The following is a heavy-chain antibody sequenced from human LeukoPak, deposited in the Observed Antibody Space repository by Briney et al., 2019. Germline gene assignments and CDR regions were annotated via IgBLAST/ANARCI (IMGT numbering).Heavy chain of an antibody. CDR3: ARILEGYHYYMDV. CDR1: GFTFSSYS. J-gene: IGHJ6*03. CDR2: IGTGGSIT. Sequence: GGSLRLSCAASGFTFSSYSMNWARQAPGKGLQWVSYIGTGGSITYYADSVKGRFTISRDNAKNSLYLQMNSLRVEDTAVYYCARILEGYHYYMDVWGKGTTVTVSS. V-gene: IGHV3-48*04.